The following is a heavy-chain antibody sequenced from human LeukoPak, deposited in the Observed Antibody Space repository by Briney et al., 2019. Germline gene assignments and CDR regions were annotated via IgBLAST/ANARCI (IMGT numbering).Heavy chain of an antibody. CDR1: GGSISSSSYY. CDR3: ARAFGGSSSWSDYYYYYMDV. J-gene: IGHJ6*03. V-gene: IGHV4-39*07. Sequence: SETLSLTCTVSGGSISSSSYYWGWIRQPPGKGLEWIGSIYYSGSTYYNPSLKSRVTISVDTSKNQFSLKLSSVTAADTAVYYCARAFGGSSSWSDYYYYYMDVWGKGPTVTVSS. D-gene: IGHD6-13*01. CDR2: IYYSGST.